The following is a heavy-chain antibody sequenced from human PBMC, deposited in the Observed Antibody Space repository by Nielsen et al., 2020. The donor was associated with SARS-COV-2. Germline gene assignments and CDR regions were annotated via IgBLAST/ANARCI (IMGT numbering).Heavy chain of an antibody. CDR3: ARGGIALVRGTPERFDP. CDR2: MNTNTGDP. D-gene: IGHD3-10*01. Sequence: ASVKVSCKASGYTLSHYVINWVRQAPGQGLEWMGWMNTNTGDPMYAQDFTGRFVFSLDSSVSTAYLHISGLKPEDTAVYYCARGGIALVRGTPERFDPWGQGTLVTVSS. CDR1: GYTLSHYV. J-gene: IGHJ5*02. V-gene: IGHV7-4-1*02.